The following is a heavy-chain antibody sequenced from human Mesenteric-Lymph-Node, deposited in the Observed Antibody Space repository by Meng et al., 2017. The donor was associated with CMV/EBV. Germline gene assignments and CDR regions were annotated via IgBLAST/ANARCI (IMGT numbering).Heavy chain of an antibody. CDR1: SFINYA. CDR3: ARDKSHDSYGSGSYYNFDY. V-gene: IGHV1-69*06. Sequence: SFINYAITWVRQAPGQGLEWMGGINPIFGTATYPQKFQGRVTITADKFTSTAYMELSSLRSEDTAVYYCARDKSHDSYGSGSYYNFDYWGQGTLVTVSS. J-gene: IGHJ4*02. CDR2: INPIFGTA. D-gene: IGHD3-10*01.